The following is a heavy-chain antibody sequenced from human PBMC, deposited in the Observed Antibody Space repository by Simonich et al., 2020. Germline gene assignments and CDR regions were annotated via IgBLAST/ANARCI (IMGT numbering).Heavy chain of an antibody. CDR1: GFTFSSYA. Sequence: QVQLVESGGGVVQPGRSLRLSCAASGFTFSSYAMHWVRQAPGKGLEWVEVNYNDERNKSYADSGKGRFTISRDNSKNTLYLQMNSLRAEDTAVYYCARDGERYCGGDCYSYFDYWGQGTLVTVSS. V-gene: IGHV3-30*07. CDR2: NYNDERNK. J-gene: IGHJ4*02. D-gene: IGHD2-21*02. CDR3: ARDGERYCGGDCYSYFDY.